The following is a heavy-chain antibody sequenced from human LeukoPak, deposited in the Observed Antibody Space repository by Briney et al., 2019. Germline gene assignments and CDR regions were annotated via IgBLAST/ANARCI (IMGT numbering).Heavy chain of an antibody. CDR1: GGSISSSGYY. D-gene: IGHD1-26*01. CDR3: TRDSGSWTVDY. J-gene: IGHJ4*02. Sequence: PSETLSLTCTVSGGSISSSGYYWGWIRQPPGQGLEWLGTIDYSGTTYHNPSLKSRVTISIDTSKNHFSLKLNSVTAADTAVYYCTRDSGSWTVDYWGQGTLVTVSS. CDR2: IDYSGTT. V-gene: IGHV4-39*02.